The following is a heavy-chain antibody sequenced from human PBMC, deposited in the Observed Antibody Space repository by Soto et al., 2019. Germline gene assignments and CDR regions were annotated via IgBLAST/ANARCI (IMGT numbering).Heavy chain of an antibody. Sequence: QVQLVPSGAEVKKAGSSVKVSCRASEGTFSSYAINWVRQAPGQGLEWMGGIIPLFGTANYAQRFQGRVTITAHESTSTAYMELRSLTSEDTAMYYCASLVQFCGGDCYRGFDPWGQGTLVTVSS. CDR1: EGTFSSYA. CDR3: ASLVQFCGGDCYRGFDP. D-gene: IGHD2-21*02. V-gene: IGHV1-69*12. CDR2: IIPLFGTA. J-gene: IGHJ5*02.